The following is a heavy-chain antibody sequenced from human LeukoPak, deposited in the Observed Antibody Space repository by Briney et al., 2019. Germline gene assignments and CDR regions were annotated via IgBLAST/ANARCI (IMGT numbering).Heavy chain of an antibody. CDR1: GFTFSSYA. CDR2: ISYDGSNK. Sequence: GGSLRLSCAASGFTFSSYAMHWVRQAPGKGLEWVAVISYDGSNKYYADSVKGRFTISRDNSKDTLYLQMNSLRAEDTAVYYCARGTKSFGVIAAAGATFDYWGQGTLVTVSS. V-gene: IGHV3-30-3*01. CDR3: ARGTKSFGVIAAAGATFDY. D-gene: IGHD6-13*01. J-gene: IGHJ4*02.